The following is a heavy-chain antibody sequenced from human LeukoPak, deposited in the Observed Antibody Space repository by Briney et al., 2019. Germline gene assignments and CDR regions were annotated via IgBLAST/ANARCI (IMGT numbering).Heavy chain of an antibody. J-gene: IGHJ4*02. CDR3: AKDYDFWSGSPPLDY. Sequence: GGSLRLSCAASGFTFSDYFMSWIRQAPGKGPEWVSYISTSSNIIYYADSVKGRFTISRDNSKNTLYLQMNSLRAEDTAVYYCAKDYDFWSGSPPLDYWGQGTLVTVSS. D-gene: IGHD3-3*01. CDR1: GFTFSDYF. V-gene: IGHV3-11*01. CDR2: ISTSSNII.